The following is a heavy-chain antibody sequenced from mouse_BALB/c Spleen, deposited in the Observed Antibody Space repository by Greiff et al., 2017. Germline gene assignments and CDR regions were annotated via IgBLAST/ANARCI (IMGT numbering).Heavy chain of an antibody. D-gene: IGHD1-2*01. CDR2: INPSSGYT. CDR1: GYTFTSYT. J-gene: IGHJ1*01. V-gene: IGHV1-4*01. CDR3: ARSFITTATNFDV. Sequence: VQLQQSGAELARPGASVKMSCKASGYTFTSYTMHWVKQRPGQGLEWIGYINPSSGYTNYNQKFKDKATLTADKSSSTAYMQLSSLTSEDSAVYYCARSFITTATNFDVWGAGTTVTVSS.